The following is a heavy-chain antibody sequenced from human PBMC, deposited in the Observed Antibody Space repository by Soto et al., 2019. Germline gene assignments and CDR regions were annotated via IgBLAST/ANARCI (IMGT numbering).Heavy chain of an antibody. CDR3: ARGDGYCSGGSCPDNWFAP. D-gene: IGHD2-15*01. V-gene: IGHV1-2*04. Sequence: ASVKVSCKASGYTFTGYYMHWVRQAPGQGLEWMGWINPNSGGTNYAQKFQGWVTMTRDTSISTAYMELSRLRSDDTAVYYCARGDGYCSGGSCPDNWFAPWGQGTLVTVSS. CDR2: INPNSGGT. CDR1: GYTFTGYY. J-gene: IGHJ5*02.